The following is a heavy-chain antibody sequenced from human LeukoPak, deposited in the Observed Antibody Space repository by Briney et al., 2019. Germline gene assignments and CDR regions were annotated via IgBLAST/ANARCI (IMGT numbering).Heavy chain of an antibody. CDR1: GYSISSGYY. Sequence: SETLSLTCTVSGYSISSGYYWGWIRQPPGKGLEWVGSIYHSGSTYYNPSLKSRVTISVDTSKNQFSLKLSSVTAADTAVYYCARDDLLGGIPVDYWGQGTLVTVSS. D-gene: IGHD4-23*01. V-gene: IGHV4-38-2*02. CDR2: IYHSGST. J-gene: IGHJ4*02. CDR3: ARDDLLGGIPVDY.